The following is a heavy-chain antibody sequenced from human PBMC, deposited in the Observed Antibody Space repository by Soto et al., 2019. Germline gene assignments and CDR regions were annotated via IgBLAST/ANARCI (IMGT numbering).Heavy chain of an antibody. D-gene: IGHD3-22*01. CDR2: IFYSGNT. J-gene: IGHJ4*02. V-gene: IGHV4-30-4*01. CDR3: AGVRVYYYGNSGYYGFDY. CDR1: GGSISSVGYY. Sequence: PSETLSLTCTVSGGSISSVGYYWSWIRQPPGKGLEWIGNIFYSGNTYYNPSLKSRVTISVDTSKNQFSLKVSSVTAADTAVYYCAGVRVYYYGNSGYYGFDYWGQGTLVTVSS.